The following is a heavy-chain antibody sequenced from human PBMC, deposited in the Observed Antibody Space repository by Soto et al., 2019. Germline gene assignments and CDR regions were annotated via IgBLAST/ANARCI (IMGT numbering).Heavy chain of an antibody. Sequence: QVQLVQSGAEVKKPGASVKVSCKASGYTFTSYGISWVRQAPGQGLEWMGWISAYNGNTNYAQKLQGRVTMTTDTSTRKAYMELRSLRSDDTAVYYCARDDPYYYGSGSQYYYYYGMDVWGQGTTVTVSS. CDR3: ARDDPYYYGSGSQYYYYYGMDV. V-gene: IGHV1-18*01. CDR2: ISAYNGNT. D-gene: IGHD3-10*01. CDR1: GYTFTSYG. J-gene: IGHJ6*02.